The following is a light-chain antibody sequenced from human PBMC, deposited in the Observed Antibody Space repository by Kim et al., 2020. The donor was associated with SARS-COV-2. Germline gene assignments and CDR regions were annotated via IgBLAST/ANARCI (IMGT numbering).Light chain of an antibody. V-gene: IGLV7-46*01. CDR3: LLYYSGVRV. CDR2: DIT. J-gene: IGLJ2*01. Sequence: PGGPDLPPGGTATEVAPSCHFPYWFQPQAGPAPRNLVYDITQRHSWTPARFSGSLLGDKAALTLSGAQPEDEADYYCLLYYSGVRVFGGGTQLTVL. CDR1: TEVAPSCHF.